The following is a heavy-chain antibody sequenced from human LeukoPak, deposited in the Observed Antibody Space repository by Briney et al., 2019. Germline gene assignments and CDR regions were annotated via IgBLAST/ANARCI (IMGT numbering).Heavy chain of an antibody. D-gene: IGHD3-10*01. Sequence: GGSLRLSCAASGFTFSSYSMNWVRQAPGKGLEWVSSISSSSSYIYYADSVKGRFTISRDNSKNTLYLQMNSLRAEDTAVYYCAGSGSQWDFDYWGQGTLVTVSS. CDR2: ISSSSSYI. J-gene: IGHJ4*02. CDR3: AGSGSQWDFDY. V-gene: IGHV3-21*04. CDR1: GFTFSSYS.